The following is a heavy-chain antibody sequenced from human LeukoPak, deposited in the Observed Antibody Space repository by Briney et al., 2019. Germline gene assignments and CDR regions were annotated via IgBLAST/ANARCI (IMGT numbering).Heavy chain of an antibody. J-gene: IGHJ5*02. V-gene: IGHV4-39*07. Sequence: PSETLSLTCAVSGASITSTKYFWGWIRQPPGKELELIGIISNSGSTDYNPSLKSRVTMSTDASKNQFSLKLASVTAADTAVYYCAGLGVMVLVYQFEPWGRGTPVTVS. CDR2: ISNSGST. D-gene: IGHD2-8*01. CDR3: AGLGVMVLVYQFEP. CDR1: GASITSTKYF.